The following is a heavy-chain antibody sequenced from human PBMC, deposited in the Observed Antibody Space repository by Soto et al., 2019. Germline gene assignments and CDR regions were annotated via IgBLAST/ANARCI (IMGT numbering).Heavy chain of an antibody. J-gene: IGHJ4*02. CDR2: IYYSGST. CDR1: GGSISSGDYY. D-gene: IGHD3-3*01. CDR3: ARVNERAYDFWSGYLDY. V-gene: IGHV4-30-4*01. Sequence: SETLSLTYTVSGGSISSGDYYWSWIRQPPGKGLEWIGYIYYSGSTYYNPSLKSRVTISVDTSKNQFSLKLSSVTAADTAVYYCARVNERAYDFWSGYLDYWGQGTLVTVSS.